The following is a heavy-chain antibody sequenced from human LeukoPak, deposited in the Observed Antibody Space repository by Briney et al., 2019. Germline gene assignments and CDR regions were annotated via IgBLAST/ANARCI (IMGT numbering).Heavy chain of an antibody. J-gene: IGHJ3*02. V-gene: IGHV3-53*01. CDR3: ARDGVDGGFDI. Sequence: PGGSLRLSCAASGFTVSSNDMTWVRQAPGKGLEWVSIIYNDDSTYYADSVKGRFTISRDNSKNTLYLQMNSLRAEDTAVYYCARDGVDGGFDIWGQGTMVTVSS. CDR2: IYNDDST. CDR1: GFTVSSND. D-gene: IGHD2-15*01.